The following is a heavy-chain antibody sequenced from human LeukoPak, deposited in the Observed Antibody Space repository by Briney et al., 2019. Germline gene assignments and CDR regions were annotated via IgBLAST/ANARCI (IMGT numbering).Heavy chain of an antibody. CDR2: INPNSGGT. D-gene: IGHD6-19*01. CDR1: GYTFTGYY. CDR3: ARDRYSSGWYSDY. V-gene: IGHV1-2*02. Sequence: VASVKVSCEASGYTFTGYYMHWVRQAPGQGLGWMGWINPNSGGTNYAQKFQGRVTMTRDTSISTAYTELSRLRSDDTAVYYCARDRYSSGWYSDYWGQGTLVTVSS. J-gene: IGHJ4*02.